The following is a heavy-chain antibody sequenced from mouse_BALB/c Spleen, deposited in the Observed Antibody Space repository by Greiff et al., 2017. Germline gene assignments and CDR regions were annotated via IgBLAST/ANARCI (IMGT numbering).Heavy chain of an antibody. Sequence: EVKLMESGGGLVQPGGSRKLSCAASGFTFSDYGMAWVRQAPGTGPEWVAFISNLAYSIYYADTVTGRFTISRENAKNTLYLQMSSLKSEDTAMYYCAIGGYYYGSSKDTWFAYWGEGTLVTVSA. CDR1: GFTFSDYG. CDR3: AIGGYYYGSSKDTWFAY. D-gene: IGHD1-1*01. V-gene: IGHV5-15*02. CDR2: ISNLAYSI. J-gene: IGHJ3*01.